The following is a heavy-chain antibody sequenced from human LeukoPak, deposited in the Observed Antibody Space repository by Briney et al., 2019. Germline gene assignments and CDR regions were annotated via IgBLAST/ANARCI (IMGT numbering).Heavy chain of an antibody. CDR3: ARIPSYYRSTRCYGNGMDV. J-gene: IGHJ6*02. V-gene: IGHV2-70*17. CDR1: GFSLTTTGMC. D-gene: IGHD2-2*01. Sequence: SGPALVKPTQTLTLTCSFSGFSLTTTGMCVTWIRQPPGKALEWLARTDWDTDKFYSESLKTRLTISKDTSKNQVVLTMTNMDPVDTATYYCARIPSYYRSTRCYGNGMDVWGQGTTVTVSS. CDR2: TDWDTDK.